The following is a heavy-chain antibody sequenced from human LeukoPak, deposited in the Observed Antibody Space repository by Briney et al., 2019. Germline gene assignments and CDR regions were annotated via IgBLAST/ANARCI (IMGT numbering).Heavy chain of an antibody. Sequence: ASVKVSCKASGYTFTSYYMHWVRQAPGQGLEWMGIINPSGGSTSYAQKFQGRVTMTRDTSTSTVYMELSCLRSEDTAVYYCAREGADNWFDPWGQGTLVTVSS. V-gene: IGHV1-46*01. CDR3: AREGADNWFDP. D-gene: IGHD3-16*01. J-gene: IGHJ5*02. CDR2: INPSGGST. CDR1: GYTFTSYY.